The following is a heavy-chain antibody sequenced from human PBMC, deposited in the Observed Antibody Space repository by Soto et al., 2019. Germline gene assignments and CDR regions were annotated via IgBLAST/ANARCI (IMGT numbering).Heavy chain of an antibody. CDR3: VQSRCGGDCLQSYSSHSYYGLDV. J-gene: IGHJ6*02. CDR1: GFSLSTIGVG. V-gene: IGHV2-5*02. CDR2: IYWDDDK. D-gene: IGHD2-21*02. Sequence: QITLKESGPTLVKPTQTLTLTCTFSGFSLSTIGVGVGWIRQPPGKALEWLALIYWDDDKRYSPSLKSRLTVTKDTSKYQVVLTRTNMDPVDTATYYCVQSRCGGDCLQSYSSHSYYGLDVWGQGTTVTVSS.